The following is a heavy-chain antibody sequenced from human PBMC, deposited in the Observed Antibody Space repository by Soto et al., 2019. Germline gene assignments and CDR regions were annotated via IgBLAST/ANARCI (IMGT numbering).Heavy chain of an antibody. CDR1: GYTFTSYG. CDR2: ISAYNGNT. V-gene: IGHV1-18*04. Sequence: ASVKVSCKASGYTFTSYGISWVRQAPGQGLEWMGWISAYNGNTNYAQKLQGRVTMTTDTSTSTAYMELRSLRSDDTAVYYCASQVVSGYDSSGYYEGSFDYWGQGAMVTVYS. D-gene: IGHD3-22*01. CDR3: ASQVVSGYDSSGYYEGSFDY. J-gene: IGHJ4*02.